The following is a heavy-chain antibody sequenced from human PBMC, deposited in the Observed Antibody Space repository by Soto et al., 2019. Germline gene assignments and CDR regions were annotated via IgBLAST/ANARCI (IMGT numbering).Heavy chain of an antibody. CDR3: ARGLVTNDYGDYRLSAY. Sequence: QVQLVQSGAEVKKPGSSVKVSCKASGGTFSSYAISWVRQAPGQGLEWMGGIIPIFGTANYAQKFQGRVTITADESTSTAYMELSSVRSEDTAVYYCARGLVTNDYGDYRLSAYWGQGTLVTVSS. J-gene: IGHJ4*02. D-gene: IGHD4-17*01. CDR2: IIPIFGTA. V-gene: IGHV1-69*01. CDR1: GGTFSSYA.